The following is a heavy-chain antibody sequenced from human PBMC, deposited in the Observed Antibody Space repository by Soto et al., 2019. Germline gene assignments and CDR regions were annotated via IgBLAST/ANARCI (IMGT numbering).Heavy chain of an antibody. J-gene: IGHJ4*02. D-gene: IGHD6-25*01. CDR3: ARPEAGWYFDS. V-gene: IGHV4-39*01. Sequence: QLQLQESGPGLVKPSETLSLTCTVSRGSISSGTNYWAWICQLPGKGLEWIANIYYSGSTFYNPSLKSRVTISLDTSKNQFSLKLRSVTAEDTAVYYCARPEAGWYFDSWGKGTLVTVSS. CDR2: IYYSGST. CDR1: RGSISSGTNY.